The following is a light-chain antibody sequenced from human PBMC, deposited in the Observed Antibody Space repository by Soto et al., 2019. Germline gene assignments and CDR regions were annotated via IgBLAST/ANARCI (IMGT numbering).Light chain of an antibody. J-gene: IGLJ1*01. CDR1: SSDVGGYKF. CDR2: EVS. Sequence: QSALTQPASVSGSPGQSITISCTGTSSDVGGYKFVSWYQQHPGKAPKLMIYEVSNWPSGVSSRFSDSKSGNTASLTISGLQAEDEADYYCGSYTGSIYVFGTGTKLTVL. CDR3: GSYTGSIYV. V-gene: IGLV2-14*01.